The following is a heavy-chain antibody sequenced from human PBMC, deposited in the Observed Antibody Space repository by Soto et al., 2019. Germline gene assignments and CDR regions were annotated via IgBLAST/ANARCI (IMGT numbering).Heavy chain of an antibody. V-gene: IGHV3-30*03. CDR3: ARDGGCSSTSCRTYYYYYGMDV. J-gene: IGHJ6*02. D-gene: IGHD2-2*01. CDR1: GFTFSSYG. Sequence: WGSLRLSCSASGFTFSSYGMHWGRQAPGKGLEWVAVISYDGSNKYYADSVKGRFTISRDNSKNTLYLQMNSLRAEDTAVYYCARDGGCSSTSCRTYYYYYGMDVWGQGTTVTVSS. CDR2: ISYDGSNK.